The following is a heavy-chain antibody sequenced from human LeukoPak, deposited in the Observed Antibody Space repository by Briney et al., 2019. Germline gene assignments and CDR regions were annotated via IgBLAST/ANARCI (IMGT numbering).Heavy chain of an antibody. CDR2: IRSKVNNYAT. CDR3: AREANTAFDY. J-gene: IGHJ4*02. Sequence: GGSLRLSCAASGFTFSGSAMHWVRQASGKGLEWVGRIRSKVNNYATAYAASVKDRFTISRDDSRNTAYLQMNSLKTDDTAVYYCAREANTAFDYWGQGTLVTVSS. D-gene: IGHD2/OR15-2a*01. V-gene: IGHV3-73*01. CDR1: GFTFSGSA.